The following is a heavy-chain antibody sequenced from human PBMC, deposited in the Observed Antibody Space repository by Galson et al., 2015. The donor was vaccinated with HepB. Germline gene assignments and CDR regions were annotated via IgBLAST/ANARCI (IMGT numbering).Heavy chain of an antibody. CDR3: AREGVRGDIVVVVAAKENWYFDL. D-gene: IGHD2-15*01. CDR1: GGTFSSYT. CDR2: IIPILGIA. J-gene: IGHJ2*01. Sequence: SVKVSCKASGGTFSSYTISWVRQAPGQGLEWMGRIIPILGIANYAQKFQGRVTITADKSTSTAYMELSSLRSEDTAVYYCAREGVRGDIVVVVAAKENWYFDLWGRGTLVTVSS. V-gene: IGHV1-69*04.